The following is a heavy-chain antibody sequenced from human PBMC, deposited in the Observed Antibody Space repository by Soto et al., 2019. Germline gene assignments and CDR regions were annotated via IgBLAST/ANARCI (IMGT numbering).Heavy chain of an antibody. CDR3: ASYHPRGNWFDP. Sequence: XSVKVSCAASGYPSTSYGSIWVRQAPGQGLEWMGWISAYNGNTNYAQKLQGRVTMTTDTSTSTAYMELRSLRSDDTAVYYCASYHPRGNWFDPWGQGTLVTVPS. CDR2: ISAYNGNT. D-gene: IGHD3-16*02. CDR1: GYPSTSYG. V-gene: IGHV1-18*01. J-gene: IGHJ5*02.